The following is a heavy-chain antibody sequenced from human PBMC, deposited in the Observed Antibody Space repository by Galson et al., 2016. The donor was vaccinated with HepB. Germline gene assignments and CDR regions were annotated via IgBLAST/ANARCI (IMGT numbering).Heavy chain of an antibody. CDR3: ARAGYCSPTSCQFYYYGVDV. J-gene: IGHJ6*02. Sequence: SLRLSCAASGFTFSDYYLSWIRQAPGKGLEWVSHISASGTVTYNADSVKGRFTISRDNAQNSLYLQMDGLRAEDTAVYFCARAGYCSPTSCQFYYYGVDVWGQGTTVTVSS. CDR2: ISASGTVT. V-gene: IGHV3-11*01. CDR1: GFTFSDYY. D-gene: IGHD2-2*01.